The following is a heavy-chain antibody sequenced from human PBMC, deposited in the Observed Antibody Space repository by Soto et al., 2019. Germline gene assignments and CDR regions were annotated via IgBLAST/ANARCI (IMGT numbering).Heavy chain of an antibody. Sequence: PGGSLRLSCAASGFTFSSYTMNWVRQAPGKGLEWVSSISSSSSYIYYADSVKGRFTISRDNAKNSLYLQMNGLRAEDTAVYYCARIPIRGRSRGSYFNTWRKGRVVTVCS. CDR3: ARIPIRGRSRGSYFNT. J-gene: IGHJ4*02. CDR2: ISSSSSYI. V-gene: IGHV3-21*01. D-gene: IGHD1-20*01. CDR1: GFTFSSYT.